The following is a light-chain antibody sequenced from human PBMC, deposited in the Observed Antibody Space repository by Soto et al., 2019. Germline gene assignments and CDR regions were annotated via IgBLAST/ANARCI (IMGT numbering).Light chain of an antibody. CDR3: QQYGSSPLT. CDR1: QSVSSSY. Sequence: EIVLTQSPGTLSLSPGERATLSCRASQSVSSSYYAWYQQKPGQAPTLLIYCASSRATDIPDRFSGSGSGTDFTLTISRLEPEDVAEYYCQQYGSSPLTFGPGTKVDIK. J-gene: IGKJ3*01. V-gene: IGKV3-20*01. CDR2: CAS.